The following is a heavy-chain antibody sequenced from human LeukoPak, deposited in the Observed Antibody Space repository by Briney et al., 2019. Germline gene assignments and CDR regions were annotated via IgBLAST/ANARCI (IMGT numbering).Heavy chain of an antibody. CDR3: ARTSGSYANWFDP. Sequence: PSETLSLTCAVYGGSFSGYYWSWIRQPPGKGLEWIGEINHSGSTNYNPSLKSRVTISVDTSKNQFSLKLSSVTAADTAVYYCARTSGSYANWFDPWGQGTLVTVSS. J-gene: IGHJ5*02. D-gene: IGHD1-26*01. CDR1: GGSFSGYY. V-gene: IGHV4-34*01. CDR2: INHSGST.